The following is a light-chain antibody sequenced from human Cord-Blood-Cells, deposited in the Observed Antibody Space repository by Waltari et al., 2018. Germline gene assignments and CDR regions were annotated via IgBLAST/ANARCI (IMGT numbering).Light chain of an antibody. CDR2: LGS. Sequence: DIVMTQSPLYLPVTPGAPASISCRSSQSLLHSNGYNYLDWYLQKPGQSPQLLIYLGSNRASGVPDRFSGSGSGTDFTLKISRVEAEDVGVYYCMQALQTHTFGQGTKLEIK. V-gene: IGKV2-28*01. CDR1: QSLLHSNGYNY. CDR3: MQALQTHT. J-gene: IGKJ2*01.